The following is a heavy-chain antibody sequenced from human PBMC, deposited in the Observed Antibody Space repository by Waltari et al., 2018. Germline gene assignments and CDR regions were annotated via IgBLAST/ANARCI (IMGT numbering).Heavy chain of an antibody. CDR1: GGSFTTRP. CDR2: IIPVLGRA. J-gene: IGHJ4*02. V-gene: IGHV1-69*02. CDR3: ATDKIDTPMTRYLDS. Sequence: QFPLVQSGAKVKKPGSSVKASCKAFGGSFTTRPVSWVRQAPGQGLEWMGRIIPVLGRAEYSQKFQGRVTITAGRSTGTSYMELRSLRSEDTAVYYCATDKIDTPMTRYLDSWGQGSLVTVSS.